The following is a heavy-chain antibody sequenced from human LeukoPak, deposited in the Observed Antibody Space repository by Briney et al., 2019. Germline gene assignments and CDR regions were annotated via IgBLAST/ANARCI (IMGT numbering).Heavy chain of an antibody. CDR2: IYYTGSGSA. V-gene: IGHV4-59*01. D-gene: IGHD2-2*01. CDR1: GGSISSSY. CDR3: ARGHCSSTSCYLGY. J-gene: IGHJ4*02. Sequence: SETLSLTCTISGGSISSSYWSWIRQPAGKGLEWIGYIYYTGSGSASRNPSLKGRVTISVDTSKNQFSLKLSSVTAADTAVYYCARGHCSSTSCYLGYWGQGTLVTVSS.